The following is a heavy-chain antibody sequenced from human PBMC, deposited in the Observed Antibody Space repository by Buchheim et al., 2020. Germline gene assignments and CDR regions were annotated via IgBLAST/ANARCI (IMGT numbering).Heavy chain of an antibody. Sequence: EVQLVESGGGLVQPGGSLRLSCAASGFSFSSYWMSWVRQAPGKGLEWVANIKQDGSEKYYVDSVKGRFTISRDNAKNSLYLQMNSLRAEDTAVYYCARDPMVRGVIPTPFDYWGQGTL. CDR3: ARDPMVRGVIPTPFDY. CDR1: GFSFSSYW. J-gene: IGHJ4*02. CDR2: IKQDGSEK. V-gene: IGHV3-7*01. D-gene: IGHD3-10*01.